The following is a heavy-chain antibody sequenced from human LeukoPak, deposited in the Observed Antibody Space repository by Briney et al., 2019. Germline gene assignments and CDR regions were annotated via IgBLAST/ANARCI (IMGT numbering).Heavy chain of an antibody. Sequence: GASVKVSCKTSGYSFNSHHVHWVRQAPGQGLEWMGINFFHGGTTSNTQKFPGRLTMTRGTSTSTVYMELSSLRSEDTAVYYCARDSGNYHYDMDVWGQGTTVIVSS. CDR2: NFFHGGTT. CDR1: GYSFNSHH. V-gene: IGHV1-46*02. CDR3: ARDSGNYHYDMDV. J-gene: IGHJ6*02. D-gene: IGHD3-10*01.